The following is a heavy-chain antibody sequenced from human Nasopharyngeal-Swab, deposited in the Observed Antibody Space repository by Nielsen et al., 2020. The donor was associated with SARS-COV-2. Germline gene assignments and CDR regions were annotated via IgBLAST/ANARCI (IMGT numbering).Heavy chain of an antibody. Sequence: SETLSLTCSVSGASLTSGNYCWSWIRQHPGKGLEWIGYISYTGNTFYNPSLQSRVSISVDKSKDQFSLKLTSLTAADTAVYYCAALGSSLNWFDPWGQGSLVTVSS. D-gene: IGHD3-10*01. CDR1: GASLTSGNYC. CDR3: AALGSSLNWFDP. V-gene: IGHV4-31*03. J-gene: IGHJ5*02. CDR2: ISYTGNT.